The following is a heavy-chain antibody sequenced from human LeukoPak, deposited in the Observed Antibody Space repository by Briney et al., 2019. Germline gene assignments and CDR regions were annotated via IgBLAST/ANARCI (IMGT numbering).Heavy chain of an antibody. CDR2: INHSGST. J-gene: IGHJ5*02. Sequence: PSETLSLTCTVSGYSSSSDYYWGWIRQPPGKGLEWIGEINHSGSTNYNPPLESRVTISVDTSKNQFSLKLSSVTAADTAVYYCARGCSVGRGLLRLLHRSWFDPWGQGTLVTVSS. CDR3: ARGCSVGRGLLRLLHRSWFDP. CDR1: GYSSSSDYY. V-gene: IGHV4-38-2*02. D-gene: IGHD5-12*01.